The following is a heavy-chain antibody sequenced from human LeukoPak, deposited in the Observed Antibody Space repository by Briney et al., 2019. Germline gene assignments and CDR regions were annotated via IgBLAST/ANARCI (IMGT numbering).Heavy chain of an antibody. Sequence: ASVKVSCKASGYTFTSYGISWVRQAPGQGFEWMGWISAYNGNTNYAQKLQGRVTMTTDTSTSTAYMELRSLRSDDTAVYYCARKETNYYYYYMDVWGKGTTVTVSS. CDR2: ISAYNGNT. V-gene: IGHV1-18*01. CDR3: ARKETNYYYYYMDV. CDR1: GYTFTSYG. J-gene: IGHJ6*03.